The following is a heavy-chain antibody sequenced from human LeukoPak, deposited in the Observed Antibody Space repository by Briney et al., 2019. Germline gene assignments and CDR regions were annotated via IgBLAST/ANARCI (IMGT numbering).Heavy chain of an antibody. CDR1: GFVFHDYS. D-gene: IGHD1-26*01. J-gene: IGHJ4*02. V-gene: IGHV3-20*04. CDR2: TNWNAGST. CDR3: ARDRDGSYLDY. Sequence: PGGSLRLSCVGSGFVFHDYSMTWVRQAPGKGLEWVSGTNWNAGSTAYADSVKGRFTISRDNAKNSLYLQMNSLRAEDTAVYYCARDRDGSYLDYWGQGTLVTVSS.